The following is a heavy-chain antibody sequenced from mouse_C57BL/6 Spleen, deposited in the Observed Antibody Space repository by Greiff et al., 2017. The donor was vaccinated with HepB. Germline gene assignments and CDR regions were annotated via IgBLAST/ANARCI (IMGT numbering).Heavy chain of an antibody. CDR2: ISYDGSN. J-gene: IGHJ2*01. D-gene: IGHD1-1*01. V-gene: IGHV3-6*01. Sequence: EVQLQQSGPGLVKPSQSLSLTCSVTGYSITSGYYWNWIRQFPGNKLEWMGYISYDGSNNYNPSLKNRISITRDTSKNQFFLKLNSVTTEDTATYYCARVSFDLFDYWGQGTTLTVSS. CDR1: GYSITSGYY. CDR3: ARVSFDLFDY.